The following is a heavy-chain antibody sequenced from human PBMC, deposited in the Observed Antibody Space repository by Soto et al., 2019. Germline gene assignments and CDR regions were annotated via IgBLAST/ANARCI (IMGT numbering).Heavy chain of an antibody. V-gene: IGHV1-2*02. CDR3: ARSGNPNFEY. CDR1: GYTFIDYY. D-gene: IGHD2-15*01. CDR2: INPNSGGT. Sequence: QVQLVQSGAEVKKPGASVKVSCKASGYTFIDYYIHWVRQAPGQGLEWMGWINPNSGGTSYAQKFQGRVTMTRDTSITTAYMDLGRLRSDDTAVYFCARSGNPNFEYWGQGTLVTVSS. J-gene: IGHJ4*02.